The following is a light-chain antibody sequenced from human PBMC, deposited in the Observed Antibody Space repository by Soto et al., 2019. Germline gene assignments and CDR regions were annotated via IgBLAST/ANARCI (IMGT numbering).Light chain of an antibody. CDR2: SND. V-gene: IGLV1-44*01. CDR1: NSNIGRND. CDR3: EAWYDTLRARV. J-gene: IGLJ2*01. Sequence: QSVLAQPPSASGTPGQRVTISCSGSNSNIGRNDVTWYQQVPGTAPQCLIYSNDQRHSGVPDRMSGSRSGTSASLAISVLQSGDEAEYYCEAWYDTLRARVFGGGTKRNV.